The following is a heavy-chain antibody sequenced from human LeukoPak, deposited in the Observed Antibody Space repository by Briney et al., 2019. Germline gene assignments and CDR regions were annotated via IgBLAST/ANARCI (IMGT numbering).Heavy chain of an antibody. Sequence: GGSLRLSCAASGFTFSSNAMHWVRQAPGKGLEWVAVISYDGSNKYYADSVKGRFTISRDSSKNTLYLQMNSLSAEDTAVYYGGREMATPETFAYWGQGAIVTVSS. CDR3: GREMATPETFAY. D-gene: IGHD5-12*01. V-gene: IGHV3-30*03. J-gene: IGHJ4*02. CDR2: ISYDGSNK. CDR1: GFTFSSNA.